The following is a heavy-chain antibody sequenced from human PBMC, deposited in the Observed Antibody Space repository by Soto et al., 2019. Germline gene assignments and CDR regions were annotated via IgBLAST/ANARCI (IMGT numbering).Heavy chain of an antibody. J-gene: IGHJ4*02. CDR1: GGSISSGGYY. CDR2: IYYSGST. D-gene: IGHD3-22*01. CDR3: AMGGDYYDSSGYPQGFDY. V-gene: IGHV4-31*03. Sequence: QVQLQESGPGLVKPSQTLSLTCTVSGGSISSGGYYWSWIRQHPGKGLEWIGYIYYSGSTYYNPSLKSRVTIAVATSKNQFSLKLSSVTAADTAVYYCAMGGDYYDSSGYPQGFDYWGQGTLVTVSS.